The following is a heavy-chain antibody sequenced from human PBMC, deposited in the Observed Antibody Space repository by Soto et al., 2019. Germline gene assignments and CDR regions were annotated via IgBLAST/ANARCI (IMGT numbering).Heavy chain of an antibody. CDR1: GYTFTNYA. CDR2: INAGNGNT. CDR3: ASEAIAAAAVYGMDV. Sequence: QVQLVQSGAEEKKPGASVKVSCKASGYTFTNYAMHSVRQAPGQRLEWMGWINAGNGNTKYSQKFQGRVTITRDTSASTAYMELSSLRSEDTAVYYCASEAIAAAAVYGMDVWGQGTTVTVSS. J-gene: IGHJ6*02. D-gene: IGHD6-13*01. V-gene: IGHV1-3*05.